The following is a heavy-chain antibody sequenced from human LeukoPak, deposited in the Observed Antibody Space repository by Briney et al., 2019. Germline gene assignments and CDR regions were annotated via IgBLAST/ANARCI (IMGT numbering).Heavy chain of an antibody. CDR1: GFTFSTSG. CDR3: ARGDCRGTSCHKYLDY. V-gene: IGHV3-33*01. D-gene: IGHD2-2*02. Sequence: GGSLRLSCAASGFTFSTSGMHWVRQAPGKGLEWVVVIWYDGGHIYYADSVKGRFTISRGNSKNTLYLQMNSLRAEDTAVYYCARGDCRGTSCHKYLDYWGQGTLVTVSS. J-gene: IGHJ4*02. CDR2: IWYDGGHI.